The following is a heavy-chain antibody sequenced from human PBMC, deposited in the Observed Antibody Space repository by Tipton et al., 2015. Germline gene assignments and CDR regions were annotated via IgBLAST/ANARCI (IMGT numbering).Heavy chain of an antibody. D-gene: IGHD6-6*01. CDR2: IYYSGST. J-gene: IGHJ4*02. CDR3: AREAYSSSGLIFDY. CDR1: GGSISRYY. V-gene: IGHV4-59*01. Sequence: TLSLTCTVSGGSISRYYWSWIRQAPGGGLEWIGYIYYSGSTNYNPSLKSRVTISVDTSKNQFSLKLRSVTAADTAVYYCAREAYSSSGLIFDYWGQGTLVTVSS.